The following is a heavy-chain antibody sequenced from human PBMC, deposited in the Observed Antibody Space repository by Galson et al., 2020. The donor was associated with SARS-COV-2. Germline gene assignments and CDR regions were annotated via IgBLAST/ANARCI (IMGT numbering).Heavy chain of an antibody. J-gene: IGHJ4*02. V-gene: IGHV3-21*01. D-gene: IGHD2-21*01. CDR2: ISSSSTYI. Sequence: PGGSLRLSCAASGFTFSSYSMNWVRQAPGKGLEWVSSISSSSTYISYADSVKGRFTISRDNAKNSLYLQVNSLRAEDTAVYYCARDSGYDGGDQFDYWGQGTLVTVSS. CDR3: ARDSGYDGGDQFDY. CDR1: GFTFSSYS.